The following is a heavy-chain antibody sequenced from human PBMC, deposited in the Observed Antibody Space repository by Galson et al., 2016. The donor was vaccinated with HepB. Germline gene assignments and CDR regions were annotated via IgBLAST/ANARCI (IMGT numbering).Heavy chain of an antibody. CDR3: AREREYGDFAHYYGMDV. J-gene: IGHJ6*02. Sequence: SLRLSCAASGFTFRGYAMHWVRQAPGKGLEWVAVISYDGSNEYYADSVKGRFTIPRDNSKNTLYLQMNSLRAEDTAVYYCAREREYGDFAHYYGMDVWGQGTTVTVSS. CDR2: ISYDGSNE. CDR1: GFTFRGYA. D-gene: IGHD4-17*01. V-gene: IGHV3-30-3*01.